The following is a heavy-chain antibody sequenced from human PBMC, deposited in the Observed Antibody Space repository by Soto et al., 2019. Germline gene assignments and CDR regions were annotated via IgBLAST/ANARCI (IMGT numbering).Heavy chain of an antibody. V-gene: IGHV4-39*01. J-gene: IGHJ5*02. CDR2: IYYGGST. D-gene: IGHD3-10*01. CDR3: ARLRYSLVREASLDP. CDR1: GGSISSSRYY. Sequence: SEPRYLTFTLSGGSISSSRYYWGWIRQAPGKGLEWIGSIYYGGSTYYNPSLKSRVTVSVDKSKNKFSLKLNTVTAADTAVYYCARLRYSLVREASLDPWGQGTLVTVSS.